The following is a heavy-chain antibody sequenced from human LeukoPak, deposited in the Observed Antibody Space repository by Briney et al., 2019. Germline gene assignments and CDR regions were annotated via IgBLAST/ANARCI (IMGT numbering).Heavy chain of an antibody. J-gene: IGHJ5*02. Sequence: SETLSLTCAVSGVSISSGGYSWGWIRQPAGKGLELIVYIYESGTTYYNPSLMSPLSISVDRSKSHFSLKLSSVTDADTAVYYCARAGSTSCPLCKWFDPWGQGTLVTVSS. D-gene: IGHD2-2*01. CDR1: GVSISSGGYS. V-gene: IGHV4-30-2*01. CDR2: IYESGTT. CDR3: ARAGSTSCPLCKWFDP.